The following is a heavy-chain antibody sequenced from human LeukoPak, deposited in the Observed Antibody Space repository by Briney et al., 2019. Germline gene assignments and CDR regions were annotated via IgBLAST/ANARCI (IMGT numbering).Heavy chain of an antibody. Sequence: PGGSLRLSCAASGFTFSSYAMHWVRQAPGKGLEWVAVISYDGSNKYYADSVKGRFTISRDNSKNTLYLQMNSLRAEDTAVYYCARYCSGGSCYSDSSGSYYYYGMDVWGQGTTVTVSS. V-gene: IGHV3-30*04. J-gene: IGHJ6*02. D-gene: IGHD2-15*01. CDR1: GFTFSSYA. CDR3: ARYCSGGSCYSDSSGSYYYYGMDV. CDR2: ISYDGSNK.